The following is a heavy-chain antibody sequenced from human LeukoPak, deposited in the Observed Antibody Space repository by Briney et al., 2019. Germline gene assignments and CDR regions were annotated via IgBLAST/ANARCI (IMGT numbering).Heavy chain of an antibody. Sequence: TVKVSCKASGGTFRSFAISWVRQAPGQGLEWMGGTIPIFRTANYAQKFQGRVTITADESTSTAYMELSSLRSEDTAVYYCARGRSLTMIVVVPTGEAFDIWGQGTMVTVSS. D-gene: IGHD3-22*01. V-gene: IGHV1-69*13. J-gene: IGHJ3*02. CDR2: TIPIFRTA. CDR3: ARGRSLTMIVVVPTGEAFDI. CDR1: GGTFRSFA.